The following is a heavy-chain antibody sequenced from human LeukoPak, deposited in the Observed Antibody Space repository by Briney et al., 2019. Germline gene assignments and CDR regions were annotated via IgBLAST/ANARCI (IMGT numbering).Heavy chain of an antibody. D-gene: IGHD3-10*02. CDR2: ISYDGSNK. CDR1: GFTFSSYG. J-gene: IGHJ6*04. V-gene: IGHV3-30*18. Sequence: PGGSLRLSCAASGFTFSSYGMHWVRQAPGKGLEWVAVISYDGSNKYYADSVKGRFTISRDNAKNSLYLQMNSLRAEDTAVYYSAELGITMIGGVWGKGTTVTISS. CDR3: AELGITMIGGV.